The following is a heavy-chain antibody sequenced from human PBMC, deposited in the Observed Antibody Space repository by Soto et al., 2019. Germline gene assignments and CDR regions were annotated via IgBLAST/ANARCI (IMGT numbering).Heavy chain of an antibody. D-gene: IGHD3-22*01. V-gene: IGHV1-3*01. Sequence: SVKVSCKASGYTFTSYAMHWVRQAPGQRLEWMGWINAGNGNTKYSQKFQGRVTITRDTSASTAYMELSSLRSEDTAVYYCARAPNYYDSSGHAFDIWGQGTMVTRLL. CDR2: INAGNGNT. CDR3: ARAPNYYDSSGHAFDI. J-gene: IGHJ3*02. CDR1: GYTFTSYA.